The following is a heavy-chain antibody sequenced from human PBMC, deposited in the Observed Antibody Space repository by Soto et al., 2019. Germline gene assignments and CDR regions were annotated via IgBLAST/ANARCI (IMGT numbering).Heavy chain of an antibody. CDR3: ARVVITGTTVNFDY. D-gene: IGHD1-7*01. V-gene: IGHV4-4*02. CDR2: IYHSGST. CDR1: SGSISSSDW. J-gene: IGHJ4*02. Sequence: SETLCLTCAVSSGSISSSDWWSWVRQPPGKGLEWIGEIYHSGSTKYNPSLKSRVTISVDKSKNQFSLNLSSVTAADTAVYYCARVVITGTTVNFDYWGQGTLVTVSS.